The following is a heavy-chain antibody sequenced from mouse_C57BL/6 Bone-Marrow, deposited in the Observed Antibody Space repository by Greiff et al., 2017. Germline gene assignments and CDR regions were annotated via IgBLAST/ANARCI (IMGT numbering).Heavy chain of an antibody. CDR2: IDPSDSYT. V-gene: IGHV1-69*01. J-gene: IGHJ3*01. D-gene: IGHD2-5*01. CDR1: GYTFTSYW. CDR3: ARSEYSNCPWFAY. Sequence: QVQLQQPGAELVMPGASVKLSCKASGYTFTSYWMHWVKQRPGQGLEWIGEIDPSDSYTNYNQKFKGKSTLTVDKSSSTAYMQLSSLTSEDSAVYYCARSEYSNCPWFAYWGQGTLVTVSA.